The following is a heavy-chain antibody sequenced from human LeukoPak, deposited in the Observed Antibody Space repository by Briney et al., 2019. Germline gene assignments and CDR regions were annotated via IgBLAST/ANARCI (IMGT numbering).Heavy chain of an antibody. V-gene: IGHV4-59*02. CDR3: AGEAVAGTLDY. J-gene: IGHJ4*02. CDR1: GGSVSRDY. Sequence: KPSESLSLTCSVSGGSVSRDYWSWIRQPPGKRLEWLGYIYNIGGTNYNPSLKSRVSISVDTSKNQFSLMLTSVTAADTAVYYCAGEAVAGTLDYWGQGALVTVSS. CDR2: IYNIGGT. D-gene: IGHD6-19*01.